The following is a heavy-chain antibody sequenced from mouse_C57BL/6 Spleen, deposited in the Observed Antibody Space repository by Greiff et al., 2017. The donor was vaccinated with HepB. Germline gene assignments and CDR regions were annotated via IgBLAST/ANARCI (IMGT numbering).Heavy chain of an antibody. CDR2: IDPSDSET. D-gene: IGHD2-10*02. V-gene: IGHV1-52*01. Sequence: VQLQQPGAELVRPGSSVKLSCKASGYTFTSYWMHWVKQRPIQGLEWIGNIDPSDSETHYNQKFKDKATLTVDKSSSTAYMQLSSLTSEDSAVYYCARYEYDYDAMDYWGQGTSVTVSS. J-gene: IGHJ4*01. CDR1: GYTFTSYW. CDR3: ARYEYDYDAMDY.